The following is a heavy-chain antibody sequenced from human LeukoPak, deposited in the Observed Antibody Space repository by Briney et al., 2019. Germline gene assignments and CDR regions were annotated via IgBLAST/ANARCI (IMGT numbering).Heavy chain of an antibody. CDR2: VYYHGNTK. CDR1: GFTFNNYG. V-gene: IGHV3-30*19. Sequence: GGALRLSCAASGFTFNNYGMHWVRQAPCKGLAWVALVYYHGNTKYYAASVKGRFTISRDNSKNTLYLQMNSLRAEDTAVYYCERDRVSDIVVVPAAMPGYYYYGMDVWGQGTTVTVSS. D-gene: IGHD2-2*01. J-gene: IGHJ6*02. CDR3: ERDRVSDIVVVPAAMPGYYYYGMDV.